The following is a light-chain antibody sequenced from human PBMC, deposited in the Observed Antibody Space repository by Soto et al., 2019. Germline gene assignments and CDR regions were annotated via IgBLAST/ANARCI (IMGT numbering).Light chain of an antibody. CDR1: QSVSSSY. V-gene: IGKV3-20*01. CDR2: GAS. Sequence: LFAAETSTNTCRASQSVSSSYLAWYQLKPGQAPRLLIYGASSRATGIPDRFSGSGSGTHFTITICSLGPADVPVYCSQQHGRSSRPFGQGTKVDIK. CDR3: QQHGRSSRP. J-gene: IGKJ1*01.